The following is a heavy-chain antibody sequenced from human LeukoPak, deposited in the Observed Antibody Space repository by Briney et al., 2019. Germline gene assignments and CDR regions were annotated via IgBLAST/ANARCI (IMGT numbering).Heavy chain of an antibody. CDR2: IYYSGST. Sequence: PSQTLSLTCTVSGGSISSGGYYWSWIRQHPGKGLEWIGYIYYSGSTYYNPSLKSRVTISIDTSKSQFSLKLSSVTAADTAVYYCARGPDVRGYAYAIDYWGQGTLVTVSS. J-gene: IGHJ4*02. CDR1: GGSISSGGYY. D-gene: IGHD5-18*01. V-gene: IGHV4-31*03. CDR3: ARGPDVRGYAYAIDY.